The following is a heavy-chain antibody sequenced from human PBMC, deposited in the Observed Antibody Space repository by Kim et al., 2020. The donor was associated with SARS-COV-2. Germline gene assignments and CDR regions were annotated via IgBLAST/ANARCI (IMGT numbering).Heavy chain of an antibody. Sequence: GGSLRLSCAASGFTFSSYAMSWVRQAPGKGLEWVSAISGSGGSTYYADSVKGRFTISRDNSKNTLYLQMNSRRAEDTAVYYCAKDRAIQLWASYYYYGMDVWGQGTTVTVSS. V-gene: IGHV3-23*01. D-gene: IGHD5-18*01. CDR2: ISGSGGST. CDR1: GFTFSSYA. J-gene: IGHJ6*02. CDR3: AKDRAIQLWASYYYYGMDV.